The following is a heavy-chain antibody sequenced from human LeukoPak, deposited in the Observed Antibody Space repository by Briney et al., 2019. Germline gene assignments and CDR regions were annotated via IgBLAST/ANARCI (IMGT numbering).Heavy chain of an antibody. CDR2: ISWNSGSI. CDR1: GFTFDDYA. Sequence: GGSLRLACAASGFTFDDYAMHWVRQAPGKGLEWVSGISWNSGSIGYADSVKGRFTISRDNAKNSLYLQMNSLRAEDMALYYCAKGGSGRNYYYMDVWGKGTTVTVSS. CDR3: AKGGSGRNYYYMDV. J-gene: IGHJ6*03. V-gene: IGHV3-9*03. D-gene: IGHD3-10*01.